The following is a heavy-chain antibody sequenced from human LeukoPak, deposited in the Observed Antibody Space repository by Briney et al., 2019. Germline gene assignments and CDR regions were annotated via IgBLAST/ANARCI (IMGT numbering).Heavy chain of an antibody. D-gene: IGHD3-10*01. J-gene: IGHJ4*02. CDR2: ISGSGGST. CDR1: GFTFSSYA. CDR3: AKDPEFPYYFDY. Sequence: GGSLRLSCAASGFTFSSYAMSWVRQAPGKGLEWVSAISGSGGSTYYADSVKGRFTISRDNSKNTLYLQMNSPRAEDTAVYYCAKDPEFPYYFDYWGQGTLVTVSS. V-gene: IGHV3-23*01.